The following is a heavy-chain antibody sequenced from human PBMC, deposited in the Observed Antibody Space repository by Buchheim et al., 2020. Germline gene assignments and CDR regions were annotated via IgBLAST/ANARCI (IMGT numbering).Heavy chain of an antibody. J-gene: IGHJ4*01. CDR2: FYWDDDR. CDR1: GFSPHTSGVG. Sequence: QITLKESGPTLVKPTQTLTLTCTFSGFSPHTSGVGVGWIRQPPGKALEWRALFYWDDDRRYSPSLKSRLTITKDTSTNQAALTMTNMDPVDTATYFCARTWSNGWYLFDHWGQGTL. D-gene: IGHD6-19*01. CDR3: ARTWSNGWYLFDH. V-gene: IGHV2-5*02.